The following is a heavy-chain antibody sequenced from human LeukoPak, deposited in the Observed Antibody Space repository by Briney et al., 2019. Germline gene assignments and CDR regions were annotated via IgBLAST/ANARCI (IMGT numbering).Heavy chain of an antibody. D-gene: IGHD6-13*01. CDR2: INPNSGGT. J-gene: IGHJ3*02. V-gene: IGHV1-2*02. CDR1: GYTFTGYY. CDR3: ASSPMGIQIAFDI. Sequence: ASVKVSCKASGYTFTGYYMHWVRQAPGQGLEWMGWINPNSGGTNYAQKFQGRVTMTRDTSISTAYMELSRLRSDDTAVYYCASSPMGIQIAFDIWGQGTMVTVSS.